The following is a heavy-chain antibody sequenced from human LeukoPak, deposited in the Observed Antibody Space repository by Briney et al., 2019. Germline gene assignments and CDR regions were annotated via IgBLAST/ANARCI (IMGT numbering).Heavy chain of an antibody. CDR3: AGDSSGYYYAGVEY. V-gene: IGHV4-39*01. Sequence: SSETLSLTCTVSGGSISSGSYYWGWIRQPPGKGLEWIASMYYSGTTFYSPSLKSRVTISVDTSKNQLSLKLGSVTAADTAVYYCAGDSSGYYYAGVEYWGQGTLVTVSS. CDR2: MYYSGTT. CDR1: GGSISSGSYY. D-gene: IGHD3-22*01. J-gene: IGHJ4*02.